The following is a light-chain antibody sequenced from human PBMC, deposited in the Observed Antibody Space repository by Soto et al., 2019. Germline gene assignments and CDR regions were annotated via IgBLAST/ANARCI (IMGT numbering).Light chain of an antibody. Sequence: EIVMTQSPATLSVSPGERATLSCRASQSVSNNLAWYQQKPGQAPRLLIYGASTRAAGIPARFSGSGSGTEFTHTISSLQSEDFAVYSCQQYNNWPGTFGGGTVVEIK. CDR1: QSVSNN. J-gene: IGKJ4*01. V-gene: IGKV3-15*01. CDR2: GAS. CDR3: QQYNNWPGT.